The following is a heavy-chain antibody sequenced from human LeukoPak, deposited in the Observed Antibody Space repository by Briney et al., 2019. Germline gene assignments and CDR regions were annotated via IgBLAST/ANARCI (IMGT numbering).Heavy chain of an antibody. CDR3: ARDPWFGELPFDY. CDR2: IYYSGST. V-gene: IGHV4-39*07. CDR1: GGSISSSSYY. J-gene: IGHJ4*02. D-gene: IGHD3-10*01. Sequence: SETLSLTCTVSGGSISSSSYYWGWIRQPPGKGLEWIGSIYYSGSTYYNPSLKSRVTISVDTSKNQFSLKLSSVTAADTAVYYCARDPWFGELPFDYWGQGTLVTVSS.